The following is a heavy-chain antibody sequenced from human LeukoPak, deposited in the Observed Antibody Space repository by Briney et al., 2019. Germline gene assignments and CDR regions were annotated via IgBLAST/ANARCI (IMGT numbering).Heavy chain of an antibody. CDR1: GGTFSSYA. V-gene: IGHV1-69*04. Sequence: SVKVSCKASGGTFSSYAISWVRQAPGQGLEWMGRIIPILGIANYAQKFQGRVTITADKSTSTAYMELSSLRSEDTAVYYCAREEEMATSYGAFDIWGQGTMVTVS. D-gene: IGHD5-24*01. CDR2: IIPILGIA. J-gene: IGHJ3*02. CDR3: AREEEMATSYGAFDI.